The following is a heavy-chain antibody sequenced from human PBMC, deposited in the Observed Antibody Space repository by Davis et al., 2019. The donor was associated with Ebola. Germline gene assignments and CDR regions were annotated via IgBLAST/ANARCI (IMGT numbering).Heavy chain of an antibody. V-gene: IGHV4-61*01. D-gene: IGHD6-25*01. CDR1: GGSVSSGSYY. J-gene: IGHJ4*02. CDR2: IYYSGST. CDR3: AREIAAGFDY. Sequence: SETLSPTCTVSGGSVSSGSYYWSWIRQPPGKGLEWIGYIYYSGSTNYNPSLKSRVTISVDTSKNQFSLKLSSVTAADTAVYYCAREIAAGFDYWGQGTLVTVSS.